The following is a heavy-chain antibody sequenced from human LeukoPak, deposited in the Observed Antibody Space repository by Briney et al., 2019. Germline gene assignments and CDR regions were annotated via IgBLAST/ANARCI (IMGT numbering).Heavy chain of an antibody. V-gene: IGHV3-30*18. CDR3: AKGGWGMDV. D-gene: IGHD2-15*01. Sequence: PGGSLRLSCAASGFTFSSYGMHWVRQAPGKGLEWVAVISYDGSNKYYADSVKGRFTISRDNSKNTLYLQMNSLRAEDTAVYYCAKGGWGMDVWGQGTTVTVSS. J-gene: IGHJ6*02. CDR2: ISYDGSNK. CDR1: GFTFSSYG.